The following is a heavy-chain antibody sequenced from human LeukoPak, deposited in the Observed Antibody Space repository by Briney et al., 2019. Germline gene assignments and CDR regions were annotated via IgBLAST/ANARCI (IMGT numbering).Heavy chain of an antibody. CDR3: ARVDYGDYGFDY. CDR2: IYSGGST. V-gene: IGHV3-66*01. CDR1: GFTVSSNY. Sequence: HPGGSLRLSCAASGFTVSSNYMSWVRQAPGKGLEWVSVIYSGGSTYYADSVKGRFTISRDNSKNTLYLQINSLIAEDTAVYYYARVDYGDYGFDYWGQGALVTVSS. D-gene: IGHD4-17*01. J-gene: IGHJ4*02.